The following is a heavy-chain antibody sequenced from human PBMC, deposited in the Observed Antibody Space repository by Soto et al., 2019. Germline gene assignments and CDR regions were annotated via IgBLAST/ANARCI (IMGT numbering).Heavy chain of an antibody. CDR3: ARLDLLGYCSGGSCFLHAFDI. CDR2: ISAYNGNT. V-gene: IGHV1-18*01. D-gene: IGHD2-15*01. Sequence: GASVKVSCKASGYTFTSYGISWVRQAPGQGLEWMGWISAYNGNTNYAQKLQGRATMTTDTSTSTAYMELRSLRSDDTAVYYCARLDLLGYCSGGSCFLHAFDIWGQGTMVTVSS. CDR1: GYTFTSYG. J-gene: IGHJ3*02.